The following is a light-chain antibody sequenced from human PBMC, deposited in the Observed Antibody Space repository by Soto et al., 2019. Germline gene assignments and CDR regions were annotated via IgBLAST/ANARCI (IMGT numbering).Light chain of an antibody. CDR1: QSVGRNF. CDR2: GAS. V-gene: IGKV3-20*01. J-gene: IGKJ4*01. Sequence: EIVLTQSPGTLSVSPGERVALSGRASQSVGRNFLAWYQHKPGQAPRLLIHGASTRATGIPDRFSGSGSGTDFTLTISRLEPEDFAVFYCQQYASSPLTFGGGTKVETK. CDR3: QQYASSPLT.